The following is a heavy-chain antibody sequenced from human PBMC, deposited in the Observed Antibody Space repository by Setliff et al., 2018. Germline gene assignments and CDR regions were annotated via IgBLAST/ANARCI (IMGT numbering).Heavy chain of an antibody. J-gene: IGHJ6*03. D-gene: IGHD6-19*01. V-gene: IGHV1-69*05. CDR1: GGTFSSSG. Sequence: SVKVSCKSSGGTFSSSGITWVRQAPGQGLQWLGRFIPILGATNYAQNFQGRVTMTTDTTTSTAYMELKSLKSDDTAMYFCARGVAGASPNYYYMDAWGRGTTVTVSS. CDR3: ARGVAGASPNYYYMDA. CDR2: FIPILGAT.